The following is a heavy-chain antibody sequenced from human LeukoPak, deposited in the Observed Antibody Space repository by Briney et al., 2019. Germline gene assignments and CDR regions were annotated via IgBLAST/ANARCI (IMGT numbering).Heavy chain of an antibody. CDR1: GGTFSSYA. CDR3: AREGGRDGTPTGFDI. CDR2: IIPIFGTA. Sequence: SVRVSCKASGGTFSSYAISWLGQAPGQGLECLGGIIPIFGTANYAQKFQGRVTITAAKSTITAYMELNSLRSEDTAVYYCAREGGRDGTPTGFDIWGQGTMVTVSS. J-gene: IGHJ3*02. D-gene: IGHD1-1*01. V-gene: IGHV1-69*06.